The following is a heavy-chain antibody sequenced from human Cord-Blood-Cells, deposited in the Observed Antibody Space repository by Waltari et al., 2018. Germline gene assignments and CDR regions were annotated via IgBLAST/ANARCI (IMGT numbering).Heavy chain of an antibody. V-gene: IGHV1-2*04. Sequence: QVQLVQSGAEVKKPGASVKVSCKASGYTFTGYYMHWVRQAPGQGLEWMGWINPNSGGTNYAQRFQGWVTMTRDTSISTAYMGVSRLRSDDTAVYYCARGGIAAAGTDAFDIWGQGTMVTVSS. CDR3: ARGGIAAAGTDAFDI. CDR2: INPNSGGT. CDR1: GYTFTGYY. J-gene: IGHJ3*02. D-gene: IGHD6-13*01.